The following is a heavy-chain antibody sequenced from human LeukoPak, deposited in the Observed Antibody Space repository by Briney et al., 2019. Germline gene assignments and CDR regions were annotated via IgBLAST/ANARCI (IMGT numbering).Heavy chain of an antibody. D-gene: IGHD6-6*01. J-gene: IGHJ4*02. Sequence: SETLSLTCAVYGGSFSGYYWRWIRQPPGKGLEWIGEINHSGSTNYNPSLKSRVTISVDTSKNQFSLKLSSVTAADTAVYYCARGARSVAARFDYWGQGTLVTVSS. CDR3: ARGARSVAARFDY. V-gene: IGHV4-34*01. CDR1: GGSFSGYY. CDR2: INHSGST.